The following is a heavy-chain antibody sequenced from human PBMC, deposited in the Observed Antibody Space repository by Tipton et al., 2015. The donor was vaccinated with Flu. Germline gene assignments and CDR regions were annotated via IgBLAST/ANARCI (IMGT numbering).Heavy chain of an antibody. CDR3: ATSTVSTISYGLDV. J-gene: IGHJ6*02. V-gene: IGHV3-53*01. D-gene: IGHD5/OR15-5a*01. CDR1: GFTFNQYW. CDR2: IYSGGST. Sequence: SLRLSCATSGFTFNQYWMNWVRQAPGKGLGWVSLIYSGGSTYYADSVKGRFTISRDNSKDTVFLQMSSLRAEDTAVYYCATSTVSTISYGLDVWGQGTTVTVSS.